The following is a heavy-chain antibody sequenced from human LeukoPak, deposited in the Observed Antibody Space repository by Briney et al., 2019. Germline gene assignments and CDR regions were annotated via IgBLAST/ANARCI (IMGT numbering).Heavy chain of an antibody. J-gene: IGHJ4*02. CDR1: GGSISSYY. V-gene: IGHV4-59*01. Sequence: SETLSLTCTVSGGSISSYYWSWIRQPPGKGLEWSGYIYYSGSTNYNPSLKSRVTISVDTSKNQFSLKLSSVTAADTAVYYCARLRFLEWLPEDYWGQGTLVTVSS. CDR2: IYYSGST. D-gene: IGHD3-3*01. CDR3: ARLRFLEWLPEDY.